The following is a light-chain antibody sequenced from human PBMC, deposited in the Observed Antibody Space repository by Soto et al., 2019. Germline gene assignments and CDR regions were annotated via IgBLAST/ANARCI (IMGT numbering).Light chain of an antibody. V-gene: IGKV3-15*01. J-gene: IGKJ1*01. Sequence: EIVMTQSPATLSVSPGERATLSCRASQSVSSNLAWYQQKPGQAPRLLIYGASTRATGIPARFSGSGSGTKFTLTISSLQSEDFAVYYCQQYNNWPPWTFGQGTK. CDR1: QSVSSN. CDR3: QQYNNWPPWT. CDR2: GAS.